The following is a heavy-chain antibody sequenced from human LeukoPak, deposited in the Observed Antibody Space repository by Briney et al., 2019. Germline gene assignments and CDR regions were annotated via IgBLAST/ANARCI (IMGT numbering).Heavy chain of an antibody. J-gene: IGHJ4*02. CDR3: ARGLLETTTTYFDY. CDR1: GFTFSSYA. CDR2: ISGSRGNT. D-gene: IGHD1-1*01. Sequence: GGSLRLSCAASGFTFSSYAMSWVRQAPGKGLEWVSAISGSRGNTYYADSVKGRFTISRDNSKNTLYLQMNSLRAEDTAVYYCARGLLETTTTYFDYWGQGTLVTVSS. V-gene: IGHV3-23*01.